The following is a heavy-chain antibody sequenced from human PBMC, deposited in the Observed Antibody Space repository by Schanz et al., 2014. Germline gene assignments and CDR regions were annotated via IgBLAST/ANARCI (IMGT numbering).Heavy chain of an antibody. CDR2: ISGGGGST. Sequence: EVQLLESGGGLVQPGGSLRLSCAASGFTFSSYAMSWVRQAPGKGLEWVSAISGGGGSTYYADSVKGRFTISRDNSKNTLFLQMNSLRVEESAIYYCAKDISDTSGKDDYWGQGTLVTVSS. CDR3: AKDISDTSGKDDY. CDR1: GFTFSSYA. J-gene: IGHJ4*02. V-gene: IGHV3-23*01. D-gene: IGHD3-22*01.